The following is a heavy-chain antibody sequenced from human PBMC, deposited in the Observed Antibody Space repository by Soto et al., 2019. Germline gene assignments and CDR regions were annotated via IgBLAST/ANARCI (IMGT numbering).Heavy chain of an antibody. CDR2: IIPGLGTP. J-gene: IGHJ6*02. Sequence: QVHLVQSSAEVKKPGSSVKVSCKASGGTFTSIAFSWVRQAPGQGLEWMGGIIPGLGTPNYAQKFQARVTITADASKTRVDMELSSLRSDDTAVYYCASSAGLDHLLNYYGLNVWGQGTTVTV. CDR1: GGTFTSIA. D-gene: IGHD6-13*01. V-gene: IGHV1-69*01. CDR3: ASSAGLDHLLNYYGLNV.